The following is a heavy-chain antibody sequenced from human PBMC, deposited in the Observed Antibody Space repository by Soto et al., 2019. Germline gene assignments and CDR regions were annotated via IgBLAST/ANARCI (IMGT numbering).Heavy chain of an antibody. Sequence: QVQLVQSGAEVKKPGASVKVSCKASGYTFTSYGISWVRQAPGQGLEWMGWISAYNGNTNYAQKLQGRVTMTTDTSTSTAYMELRSLRSDDTAVYYCAYHDYGDYSPHNWFDPWGQGTLVTVSS. CDR2: ISAYNGNT. J-gene: IGHJ5*02. D-gene: IGHD4-17*01. V-gene: IGHV1-18*01. CDR1: GYTFTSYG. CDR3: AYHDYGDYSPHNWFDP.